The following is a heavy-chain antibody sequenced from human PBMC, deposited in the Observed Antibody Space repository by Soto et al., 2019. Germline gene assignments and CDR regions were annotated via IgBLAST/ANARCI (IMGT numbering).Heavy chain of an antibody. J-gene: IGHJ5*02. Sequence: SETMSLTCTVSGGSISSYYWSWIRQPPGKGLEWIGYIYYSGSTNYNPPLKSRVTISVDTSKNQFSLKLSSVTAADTAVYYCAGVSSSRGFDPWGQGTLVTVSS. CDR1: GGSISSYY. CDR2: IYYSGST. D-gene: IGHD6-13*01. CDR3: AGVSSSRGFDP. V-gene: IGHV4-59*01.